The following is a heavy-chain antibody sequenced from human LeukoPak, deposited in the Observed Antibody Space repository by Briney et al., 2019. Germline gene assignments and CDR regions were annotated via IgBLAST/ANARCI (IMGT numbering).Heavy chain of an antibody. CDR2: TYYRSRWYN. Sequence: SQTLSLTCAISGDSVSSNTAAWNWIRHSPSRGLEWLGRTYYRSRWYNDYAVSVKGRITINPDTSKNQFSLHLNSVTPDDTGIYYCARDQAPMGCDYWGQGTLVTVSS. J-gene: IGHJ4*02. CDR1: GDSVSSNTAA. V-gene: IGHV6-1*01. D-gene: IGHD3-10*01. CDR3: ARDQAPMGCDY.